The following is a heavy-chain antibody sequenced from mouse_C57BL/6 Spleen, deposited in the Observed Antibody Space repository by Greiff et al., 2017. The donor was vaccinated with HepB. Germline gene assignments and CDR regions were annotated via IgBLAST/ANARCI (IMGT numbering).Heavy chain of an antibody. Sequence: EVHLVESEGGLVQPGSSMKLSCTASGFTFSDYYMAWVRQVPEKGLEWVANINYDGSSTYYLDSLKSRFIISRDNAKNILYLQMSSLKSEDTATYDCARDGGRRGAWFAYWGQGTLVTVSA. CDR3: ARDGGRRGAWFAY. CDR1: GFTFSDYY. J-gene: IGHJ3*01. CDR2: INYDGSST. D-gene: IGHD2-12*01. V-gene: IGHV5-16*01.